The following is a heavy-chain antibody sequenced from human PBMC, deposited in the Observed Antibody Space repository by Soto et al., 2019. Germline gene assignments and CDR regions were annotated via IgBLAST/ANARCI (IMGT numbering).Heavy chain of an antibody. D-gene: IGHD3-10*01. Sequence: GESLKISCKGSGYSFTSYWIGWVRQMPGKGLEWMGIIYPGDSDTRYSPSFQGQVTISADKSISTAYLQWSSLKASDTAMYYCARRYGSGSYFPYYYYGMDVWGQGTTVTVS. V-gene: IGHV5-51*01. CDR1: GYSFTSYW. CDR2: IYPGDSDT. CDR3: ARRYGSGSYFPYYYYGMDV. J-gene: IGHJ6*02.